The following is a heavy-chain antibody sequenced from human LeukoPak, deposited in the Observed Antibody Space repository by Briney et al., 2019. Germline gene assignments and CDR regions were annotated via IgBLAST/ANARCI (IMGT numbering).Heavy chain of an antibody. V-gene: IGHV3-64*01. J-gene: IGHJ3*02. CDR2: ISSNGGST. D-gene: IGHD4-17*01. CDR3: ARTSVNSLWDDAFDI. Sequence: PGGSLRLSCAASGFTFSSYAMHWVRQAPGKGLEYVSAISSNGGSTYYANSVKGRFTISRDNAKNSLYLQINNVKAEDTAVYYCARTSVNSLWDDAFDIWGQGTMVTVSS. CDR1: GFTFSSYA.